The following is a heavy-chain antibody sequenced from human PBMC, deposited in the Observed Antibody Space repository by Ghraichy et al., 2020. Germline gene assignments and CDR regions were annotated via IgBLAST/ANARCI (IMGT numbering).Heavy chain of an antibody. CDR1: GGSISGYY. CDR3: ARGPNQAASISGYDPYYFDH. J-gene: IGHJ4*02. D-gene: IGHD5-12*01. V-gene: IGHV4-59*01. CDR2: LYYNGNI. Sequence: SQTLSLTCTVSGGSISGYYWSWIRQPSGKRLEWIGYLYYNGNINYNPSLKSRVTIAVDTSKNQFSLKLTSVTAADTAVYYCARGPNQAASISGYDPYYFDHWGQGSLVTVSS.